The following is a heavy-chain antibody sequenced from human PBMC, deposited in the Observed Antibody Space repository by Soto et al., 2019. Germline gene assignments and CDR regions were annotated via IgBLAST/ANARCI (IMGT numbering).Heavy chain of an antibody. J-gene: IGHJ4*02. CDR2: IIPIFGTA. D-gene: IGHD6-6*01. V-gene: IGHV1-69*13. CDR1: GGTFSSYA. CDR3: AMGGSSPNFDY. Sequence: SVKVSCKAPGGTFSSYAISWVRQAPGQGLEWMGGIIPIFGTANYAQKFQGRVTITADESTSTAYMELSSLRSEDTAVYYCAMGGSSPNFDYWGQGTLVTVSS.